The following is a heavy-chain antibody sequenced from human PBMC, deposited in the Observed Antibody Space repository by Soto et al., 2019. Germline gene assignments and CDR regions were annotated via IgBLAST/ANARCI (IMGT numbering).Heavy chain of an antibody. J-gene: IGHJ4*02. V-gene: IGHV3-64D*06. D-gene: IGHD5-12*01. CDR1: GLTFSSYA. CDR2: IRGNGDPP. CDR3: VKSRGGNNFDFFD. Sequence: PWSSLRLSCSASGLTFSSYAMHWVRQAPGKGLQYVSGIRGNGDPPFCADSVKGRFTISRDNSKNILYLQMSSLSADDTAVYYCVKSRGGNNFDFFDWGQGALVTVSS.